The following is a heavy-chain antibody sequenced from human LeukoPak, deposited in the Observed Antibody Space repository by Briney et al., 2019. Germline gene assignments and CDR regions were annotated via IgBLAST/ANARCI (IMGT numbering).Heavy chain of an antibody. Sequence: GGSLRLSCAASGFTFSSYWMHWVRQAPGKGLVWVSRINSDGSSTSYADSVKGRFTISRDNAKNTLYLQMNSLRAEDTAVYYCARDSFYYDSSGYYYYWGQGTLVTVSS. CDR3: ARDSFYYDSSGYYYY. V-gene: IGHV3-74*01. CDR2: INSDGSST. J-gene: IGHJ4*02. D-gene: IGHD3-22*01. CDR1: GFTFSSYW.